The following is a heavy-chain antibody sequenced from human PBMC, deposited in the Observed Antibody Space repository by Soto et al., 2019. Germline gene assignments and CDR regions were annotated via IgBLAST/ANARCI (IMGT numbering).Heavy chain of an antibody. J-gene: IGHJ6*02. CDR3: AKDILLREQWLATYYYYGMDV. Sequence: GGSLRLSCAASGFTFSSYAMHWVRQAPGKGLEWVAVISYDGSNKYYADSVKGRFTISRDNSKNTLYLQMNSLRAEDTAVYYCAKDILLREQWLATYYYYGMDVWGQGTTVTVSS. D-gene: IGHD6-19*01. V-gene: IGHV3-30-3*01. CDR2: ISYDGSNK. CDR1: GFTFSSYA.